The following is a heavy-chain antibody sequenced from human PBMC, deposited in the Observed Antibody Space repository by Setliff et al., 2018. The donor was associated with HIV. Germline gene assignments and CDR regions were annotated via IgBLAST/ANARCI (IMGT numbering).Heavy chain of an antibody. J-gene: IGHJ4*02. V-gene: IGHV1-18*01. CDR1: GYTFTSYG. CDR2: ISAYNGNT. Sequence: GASVKVSCKASGYTFTSYGISWVRQAPGQGLEWMGWISAYNGNTNYAQKLQGRVTMTTDTSTSTAYMELSSLRSEDTAVYYCAILAYSGSSDYWGQGTLVTVSS. CDR3: AILAYSGSSDY. D-gene: IGHD1-26*01.